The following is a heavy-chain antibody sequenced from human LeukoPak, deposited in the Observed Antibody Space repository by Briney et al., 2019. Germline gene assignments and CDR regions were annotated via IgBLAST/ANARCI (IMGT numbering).Heavy chain of an antibody. CDR1: GFTFSNYW. CDR3: ARDWLELLDY. Sequence: GGSLRLSCVASGFTFSNYWMSWVRQAPGKGLECVANIKEDGSEKYYVDSVKGRFTISRDNAKNSLYLQMNSLRAEDAAVYYCARDWLELLDYWGQGTLVTVSS. D-gene: IGHD1-7*01. V-gene: IGHV3-7*01. J-gene: IGHJ4*02. CDR2: IKEDGSEK.